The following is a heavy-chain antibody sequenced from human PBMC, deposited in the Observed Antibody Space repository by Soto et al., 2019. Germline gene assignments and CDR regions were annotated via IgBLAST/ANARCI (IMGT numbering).Heavy chain of an antibody. V-gene: IGHV1-3*01. D-gene: IGHD5-12*01. Sequence: QVQLVQSGAEIKKPGASVKLSCKASGITYNTYAIHWVRQAPGQGLEWMGWINAGNGDTRYSQNFQGRVTLTRDTSASTVYMDLGSLISEDTGVYYCARAISGYVTWGQGTLVTISS. J-gene: IGHJ4*02. CDR2: INAGNGDT. CDR3: ARAISGYVT. CDR1: GITYNTYA.